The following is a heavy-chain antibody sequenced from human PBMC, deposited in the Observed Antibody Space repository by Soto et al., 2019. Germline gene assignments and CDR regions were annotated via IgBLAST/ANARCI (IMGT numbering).Heavy chain of an antibody. V-gene: IGHV4-59*01. CDR3: TSSYSTSSSPDY. CDR1: GGYMRNYY. CDR2: VYHSGGT. D-gene: IGHD6-6*01. Sequence: SETLSLTCSVYGGYMRNYYWNWIRQPPVRGLEWIGYVYHSGGTNYLPSLKSRVSMSVDVSRNHFSLTLHSVTAADTAVYFCTSSYSTSSSPDYWGQGTLVTVSS. J-gene: IGHJ4*02.